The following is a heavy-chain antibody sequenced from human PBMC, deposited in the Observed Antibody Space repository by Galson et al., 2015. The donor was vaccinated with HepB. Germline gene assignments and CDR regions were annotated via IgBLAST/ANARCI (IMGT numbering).Heavy chain of an antibody. Sequence: SLRLSCAASGFTFSSYAMHWVRQAPGKGLEYVSAISSNGGSTYYADSVKGRFTIARDNSKNTLYLQMSSLRAEDTAVYYCPHAGDYGDRKGAFDYWGQGSLVTASS. V-gene: IGHV3-64D*06. CDR2: ISSNGGST. J-gene: IGHJ4*02. D-gene: IGHD4-17*01. CDR1: GFTFSSYA. CDR3: PHAGDYGDRKGAFDY.